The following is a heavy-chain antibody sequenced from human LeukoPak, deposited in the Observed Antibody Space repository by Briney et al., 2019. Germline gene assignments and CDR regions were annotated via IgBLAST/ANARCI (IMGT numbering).Heavy chain of an antibody. CDR3: AKIQSMITFGGVESFDY. J-gene: IGHJ4*02. Sequence: QTGGSLRLSCAASGFTFSSYGMHWVRQAPGKGLEWVAFIRYDGSNKSYADSVKGRFTISRDNSKNTLYLQMNSLRAEDAAVYYCAKIQSMITFGGVESFDYWGQGTLVTVSS. D-gene: IGHD3-16*01. CDR1: GFTFSSYG. V-gene: IGHV3-30*02. CDR2: IRYDGSNK.